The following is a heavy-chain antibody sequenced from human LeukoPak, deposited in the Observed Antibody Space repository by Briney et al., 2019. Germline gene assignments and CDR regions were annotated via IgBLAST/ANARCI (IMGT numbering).Heavy chain of an antibody. CDR3: AREGLNMVRGVIPKEAWGWFDP. V-gene: IGHV4-4*07. CDR1: GGSISSCY. CDR2: IYTRGST. D-gene: IGHD3-10*01. Sequence: SETLSLTCTVSGGSISSCYWSWIRQPAGKGLEWIGRIYTRGSTNYNPSLKSRVTISVDTSKNQFSLKLTSVTAADTAVYYCAREGLNMVRGVIPKEAWGWFDPWGQGTLVTVSS. J-gene: IGHJ5*02.